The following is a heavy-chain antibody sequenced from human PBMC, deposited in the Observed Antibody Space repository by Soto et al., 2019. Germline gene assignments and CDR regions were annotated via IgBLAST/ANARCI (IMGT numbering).Heavy chain of an antibody. CDR2: ISGSGGST. Sequence: WWSXRLSGACSGVTFSSYAITWSGHAPGKGLEFVSAISGSGGSTYYADSVKGRFTISRDNSKNTLYLQMNSLRAEDTAVYYSAKDLKRWIQLAASVHWGQGTLLTV. J-gene: IGHJ4*02. D-gene: IGHD5-18*01. V-gene: IGHV3-23*01. CDR1: GVTFSSYA. CDR3: AKDLKRWIQLAASVH.